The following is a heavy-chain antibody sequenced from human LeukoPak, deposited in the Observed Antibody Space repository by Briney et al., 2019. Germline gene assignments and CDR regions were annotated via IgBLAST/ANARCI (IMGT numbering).Heavy chain of an antibody. Sequence: GGSLRLSCAASGFTFSSSAMHWVRQASGKWLELFSRIRSKANSFATAYGASVKGRFTISRDDSKNTAYLQMDSLRGEDTAVYYCTKAQLPRHELGNFYFDCWGQGILVTVSS. D-gene: IGHD7-27*01. CDR1: GFTFSSSA. CDR3: TKAQLPRHELGNFYFDC. V-gene: IGHV3-73*01. CDR2: IRSKANSFAT. J-gene: IGHJ4*02.